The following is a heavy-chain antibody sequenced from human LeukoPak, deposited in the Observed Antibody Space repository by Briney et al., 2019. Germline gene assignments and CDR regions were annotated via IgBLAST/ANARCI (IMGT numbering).Heavy chain of an antibody. CDR1: GYTFTSHY. Sequence: GASVKVSCKASGYTFTSHYMSWVRQAPGQGLEWMGIINPSGGGTSYAQKFQGRVTLTEDTSTDTAYMELSSLRSEDTAVYYCATDHKWLVLSTGGRDAFDIWGQGTMVTVSS. CDR2: INPSGGGT. V-gene: IGHV1-46*01. J-gene: IGHJ3*02. CDR3: ATDHKWLVLSTGGRDAFDI. D-gene: IGHD6-19*01.